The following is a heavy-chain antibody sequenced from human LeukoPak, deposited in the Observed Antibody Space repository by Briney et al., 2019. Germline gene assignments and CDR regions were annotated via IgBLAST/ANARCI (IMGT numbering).Heavy chain of an antibody. Sequence: GGSLRLSCAASGFTFSDYYMSWFRQAPGKGLEWVSYISSSGSTIYYADSVKGRFTISRDNAKNSLYLQMNSLKAEDTAVYFCAAVIAARPDTPFDFWGQGTLVTVSS. V-gene: IGHV3-11*04. CDR1: GFTFSDYY. D-gene: IGHD6-6*01. J-gene: IGHJ4*02. CDR3: AAVIAARPDTPFDF. CDR2: ISSSGSTI.